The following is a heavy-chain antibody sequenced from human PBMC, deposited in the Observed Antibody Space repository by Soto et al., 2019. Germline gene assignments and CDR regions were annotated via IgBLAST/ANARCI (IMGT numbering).Heavy chain of an antibody. D-gene: IGHD3-10*01. Sequence: PSETLSLTCTVSGVSISSSNYHWGWIRQPPGKGLEWIGSIYYTGSTHYNPSLKSRVTVSADTSKNQFSLRLSSVIAADTAVYYCARHELHSQSSGPYLDYWGQGTLVTVSS. V-gene: IGHV4-39*01. CDR2: IYYTGST. CDR3: ARHELHSQSSGPYLDY. J-gene: IGHJ4*02. CDR1: GVSISSSNYH.